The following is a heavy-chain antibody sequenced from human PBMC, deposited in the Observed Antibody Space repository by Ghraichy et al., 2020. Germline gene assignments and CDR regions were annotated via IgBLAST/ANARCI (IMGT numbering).Heavy chain of an antibody. Sequence: WGSLRLSCAASGVTFSSRWMHWVRQAPGKGLVWVSRINTDGSTTTYADFVNGRFTMSRDNAKNTLYLQMNSLRAEDTAVYYCARLDLWCSCGACSDYWGQGVLVTVSS. D-gene: IGHD2-15*01. CDR1: GVTFSSRW. V-gene: IGHV3-74*01. J-gene: IGHJ4*02. CDR2: INTDGSTT. CDR3: ARLDLWCSCGACSDY.